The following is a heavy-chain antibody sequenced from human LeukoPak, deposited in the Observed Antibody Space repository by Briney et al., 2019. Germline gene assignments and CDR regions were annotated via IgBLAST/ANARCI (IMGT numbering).Heavy chain of an antibody. CDR2: INQDGSEK. Sequence: GGSLRLSCAASGFAFSNYWINWVRQAPGKGLEWVANINQDGSEKYYVDSVKGRFTISRDNAKDSLYLQMSSLRAEDTAVYYCARTYRNGDKFCSVYWGQGTLVTVSS. J-gene: IGHJ4*02. D-gene: IGHD5-24*01. CDR1: GFAFSNYW. CDR3: ARTYRNGDKFCSVY. V-gene: IGHV3-7*01.